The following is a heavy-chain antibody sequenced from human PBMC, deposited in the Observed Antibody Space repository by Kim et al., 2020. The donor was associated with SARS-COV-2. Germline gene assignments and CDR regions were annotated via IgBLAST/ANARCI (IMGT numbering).Heavy chain of an antibody. V-gene: IGHV3-33*01. CDR3: AREGCSGGSCYSCYYYYGMDG. J-gene: IGHJ6*02. Sequence: GGSLRLSCAASGFTFSSYGMHWVRQAPGKGLEWVAVIWYDGSNKYYADSVKGRFTISRDNSKNTLYLQMNSLRAEDTAVYYCAREGCSGGSCYSCYYYYGMDGWGQGTTVTVSS. D-gene: IGHD2-15*01. CDR1: GFTFSSYG. CDR2: IWYDGSNK.